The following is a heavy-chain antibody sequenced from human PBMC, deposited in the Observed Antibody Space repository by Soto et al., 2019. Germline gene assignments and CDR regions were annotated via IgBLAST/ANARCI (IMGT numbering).Heavy chain of an antibody. CDR1: GGSISSGGYY. J-gene: IGHJ6*02. V-gene: IGHV4-39*01. CDR3: ARHRNYYYYGMDV. Sequence: PSETLSLTCTVSGGSISSGGYYWSWIRQHPGKGLEWIGYIYYSGSTYYNPSLKSRVTISVDTSKNRFSLNLSSVTAADTAVYYCARHRNYYYYGMDVWGQGTPVTV. CDR2: IYYSGST.